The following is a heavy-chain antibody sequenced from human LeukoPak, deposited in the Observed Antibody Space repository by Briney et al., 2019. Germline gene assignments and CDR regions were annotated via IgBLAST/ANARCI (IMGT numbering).Heavy chain of an antibody. CDR2: MNPNSGNT. CDR1: GYTFTSYD. D-gene: IGHD6-19*01. CDR3: ATDIAVAGRFDY. Sequence: AAVKVSCKASGYTFTSYDINWVRQATGQGLEWMGWMNPNSGNTGYAQKFQGRVTMTRNTSISTAYMELSSLRSKDTAVYYCATDIAVAGRFDYWGQGTLVTVSS. V-gene: IGHV1-8*01. J-gene: IGHJ4*02.